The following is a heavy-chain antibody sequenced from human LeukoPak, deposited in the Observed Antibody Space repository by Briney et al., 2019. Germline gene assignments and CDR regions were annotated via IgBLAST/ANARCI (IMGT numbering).Heavy chain of an antibody. J-gene: IGHJ4*02. D-gene: IGHD1-26*01. Sequence: PSETLSLTCSVAAGSISSGLYYWSWIRQPPGKGLEWIVSMHYSGSTYYNPSLKSPVTISVDTSKNQYSLRLLSVTAADTSVYYCAKNDRGRPADYWGQGTLVTVSS. CDR1: AGSISSGLYY. V-gene: IGHV4-39*01. CDR3: AKNDRGRPADY. CDR2: MHYSGST.